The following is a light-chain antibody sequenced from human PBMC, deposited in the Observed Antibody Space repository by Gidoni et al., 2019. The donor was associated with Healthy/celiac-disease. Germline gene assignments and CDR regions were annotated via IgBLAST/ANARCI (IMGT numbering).Light chain of an antibody. Sequence: QSALTQPPSASGSPGPSVTIPCTATSSDVGGYNNVSWYQQHPGTAPKLMIYEISKRPSGVPDRFSGSKSGNTASLTICGLQAEDEADYYCRSYAGSNNFVVFGGGTKLTVL. J-gene: IGLJ2*01. V-gene: IGLV2-8*01. CDR1: SSDVGGYNN. CDR2: EIS. CDR3: RSYAGSNNFVV.